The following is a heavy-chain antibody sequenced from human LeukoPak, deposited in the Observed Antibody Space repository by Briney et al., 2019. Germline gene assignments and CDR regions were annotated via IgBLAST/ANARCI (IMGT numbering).Heavy chain of an antibody. CDR1: GGTFSSYA. CDR3: ARGDFWSGSQDFDY. J-gene: IGHJ4*02. V-gene: IGHV1-8*03. D-gene: IGHD3-3*01. Sequence: ASVKVSCKASGGTFSSYAISWVRQAPGQGLEWMGWINAGNGNTKYSQEFQGRVTITRNTSISTAYMELSSLRSEDTAVYYCARGDFWSGSQDFDYWGQGTLVTVSS. CDR2: INAGNGNT.